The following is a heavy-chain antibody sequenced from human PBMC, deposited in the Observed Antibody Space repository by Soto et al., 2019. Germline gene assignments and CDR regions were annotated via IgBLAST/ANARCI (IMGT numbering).Heavy chain of an antibody. CDR3: ARERSVGYCIKTPCPQHFYYCAMDV. D-gene: IGHD2-15*01. V-gene: IGHV1-69*12. J-gene: IGHJ6*02. Sequence: QVQLVQSGAEVKKPGSSLKVSCKASGGTFTNYAFSLVLQAPGHGPEWMGGIIPIFGTPDYAQKFQGRVIITADESTRTVSMELNSLSSDDPAVYYCARERSVGYCIKTPCPQHFYYCAMDVWGQGTKVTVSS. CDR1: GGTFTNYA. CDR2: IIPIFGTP.